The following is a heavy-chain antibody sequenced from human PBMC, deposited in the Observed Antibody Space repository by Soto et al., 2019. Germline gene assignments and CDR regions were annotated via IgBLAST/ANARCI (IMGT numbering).Heavy chain of an antibody. J-gene: IGHJ6*02. Sequence: SLRLSCAASGFTFSSYAMSWVRQAPGKGLEWVSAISGSGGSTYYADSVKGRFTISRDNSKNTLYLQMNSLRAEDTAVYYCAKDSSMIDGMDVWGQGTTVTVSS. CDR2: ISGSGGST. V-gene: IGHV3-23*01. D-gene: IGHD3-16*01. CDR3: AKDSSMIDGMDV. CDR1: GFTFSSYA.